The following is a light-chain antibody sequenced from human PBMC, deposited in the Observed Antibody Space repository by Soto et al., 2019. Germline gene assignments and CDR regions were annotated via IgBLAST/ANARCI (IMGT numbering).Light chain of an antibody. V-gene: IGKV3-11*01. Sequence: EIVLTQFPATLSLSPGDTATLSCRASQSVSNFLGWYQQKPGQAPRLLIYDASNRAAGIPARFSGSGSGTDFTLTISNLEPEDFAVYYCQQRSTNWRWTFGQGTKVDI. CDR1: QSVSNF. CDR2: DAS. J-gene: IGKJ1*01. CDR3: QQRSTNWRWT.